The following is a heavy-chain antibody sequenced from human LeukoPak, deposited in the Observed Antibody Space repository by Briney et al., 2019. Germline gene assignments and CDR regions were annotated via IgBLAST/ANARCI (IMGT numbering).Heavy chain of an antibody. J-gene: IGHJ5*02. D-gene: IGHD3-3*01. CDR3: ARDRGYYDFWSGYYA. V-gene: IGHV3-21*04. Sequence: PGGSLRLSCAASGFPFSAYSMNWVRQAPGKGLEWVSSISGSSSYMFYADSVKGRFPISRDNAKNSLYLQMNSLRAEDTALYYCARDRGYYDFWSGYYAWGQGTLVTVSS. CDR2: ISGSSSYM. CDR1: GFPFSAYS.